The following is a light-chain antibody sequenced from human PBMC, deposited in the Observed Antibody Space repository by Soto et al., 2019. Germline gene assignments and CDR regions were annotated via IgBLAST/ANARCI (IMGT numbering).Light chain of an antibody. CDR1: QGISNH. V-gene: IGKV1-39*01. Sequence: IQMTQSPSSLSASVEDRVIITCRASQGISNHLNWYQQKPGKAPKLLIFAASRLQSGVPSRFSGSRSVPDYTLTISSLQPEEYATYYWQQSDSSPPPCGQGTKVDIK. CDR3: QQSDSSPPP. CDR2: AAS. J-gene: IGKJ1*01.